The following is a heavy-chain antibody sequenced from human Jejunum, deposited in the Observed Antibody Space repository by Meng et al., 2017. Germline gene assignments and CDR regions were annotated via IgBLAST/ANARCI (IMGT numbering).Heavy chain of an antibody. J-gene: IGHJ4*02. CDR1: GASISSGNW. D-gene: IGHD6-19*01. CDR3: ARHISVTGTRGFNY. Sequence: VQRQESGPGLVQPSETLSLPCAVSGASISSGNWWSWVRQPPGKGLEWIGEMYQSGTTNYNPSLKSRVTILLDTSKNQLSLELTSVTAADTAVYYCARHISVTGTRGFNYWGQGTLVTVSS. CDR2: MYQSGTT. V-gene: IGHV4-4*02.